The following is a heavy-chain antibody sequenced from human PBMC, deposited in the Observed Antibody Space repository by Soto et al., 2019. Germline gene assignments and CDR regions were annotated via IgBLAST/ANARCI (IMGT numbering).Heavy chain of an antibody. CDR2: ISGSGNST. J-gene: IGHJ4*02. V-gene: IGHV3-23*01. D-gene: IGHD3-3*01. CDR1: GFTFSSYA. Sequence: EVQLLESGGGLVQPGGSLRLSCAVSGFTFSSYAMSWVRQAPGKGLEWVSAISGSGNSTYYADSVKGRFTISRDNSKNTLYLQMNSLRAGDTAIYYCAKPYYDFWSGYYSRNFWGQGTLVTVSS. CDR3: AKPYYDFWSGYYSRNF.